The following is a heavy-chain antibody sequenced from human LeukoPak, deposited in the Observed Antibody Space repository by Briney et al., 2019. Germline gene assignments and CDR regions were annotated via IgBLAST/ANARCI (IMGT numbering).Heavy chain of an antibody. V-gene: IGHV3-30*03. CDR2: ISYDGSNK. Sequence: GGSLRLSCAASGFTFSSYGMHWVRQAPGKGLEWVAVISYDGSNKYYADSVKGRFTISRDNSKNTLYLQMNSLRAEDTAVYYCARYLDSLYSSSWYGWDQRPLYGMDVWGQGTTVTVSS. D-gene: IGHD6-13*01. CDR1: GFTFSSYG. J-gene: IGHJ6*02. CDR3: ARYLDSLYSSSWYGWDQRPLYGMDV.